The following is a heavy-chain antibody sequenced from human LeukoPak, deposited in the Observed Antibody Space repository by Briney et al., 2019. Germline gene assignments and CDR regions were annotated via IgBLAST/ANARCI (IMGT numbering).Heavy chain of an antibody. CDR2: ISAYNGNT. D-gene: IGHD5-18*01. CDR1: GYTFTSYG. J-gene: IGHJ4*02. Sequence: ASVKVSCKASGYTFTSYGISWVRQAPGQGLEWMGWISAYNGNTNYAQKLQGRVTMTTDTSTSTAYMELRSLRSEDTAVYYCARDLSGYSYGVPDYWGQGTLVTVSS. V-gene: IGHV1-18*01. CDR3: ARDLSGYSYGVPDY.